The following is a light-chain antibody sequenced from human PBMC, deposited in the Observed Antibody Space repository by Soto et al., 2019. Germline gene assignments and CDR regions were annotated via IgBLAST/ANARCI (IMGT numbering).Light chain of an antibody. Sequence: DIHMSQSPSSLSASVGGRVTITWRGHQGIRNVLGWYQQQPGKAPKRLICAASRLPSRVPSRFSGSGSRTEFSLTISSQQADDFANYYCQQYNSYRTFGQGTNVDI. CDR1: QGIRNV. V-gene: IGKV1-17*01. CDR2: AAS. J-gene: IGKJ1*01. CDR3: QQYNSYRT.